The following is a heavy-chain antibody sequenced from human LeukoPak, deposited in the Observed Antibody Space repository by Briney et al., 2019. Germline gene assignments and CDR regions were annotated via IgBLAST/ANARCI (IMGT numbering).Heavy chain of an antibody. J-gene: IGHJ3*02. Sequence: PGGSLRLSCAASGFAFSSYGMSWVRQAPGKGLEWVSTITDNGDITYYADSVKGRFTISRDNSKNTVYLQMNSLRAEETAIYYCAKGSLPYGSGAFDIWGQGTMVTVSS. V-gene: IGHV3-23*01. CDR2: ITDNGDIT. D-gene: IGHD3-10*01. CDR1: GFAFSSYG. CDR3: AKGSLPYGSGAFDI.